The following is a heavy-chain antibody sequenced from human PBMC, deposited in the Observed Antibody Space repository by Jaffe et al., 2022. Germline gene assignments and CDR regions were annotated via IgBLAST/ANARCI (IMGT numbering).Heavy chain of an antibody. CDR1: GGTFSSYA. CDR3: ARDIMGRDGQWLGRFDY. D-gene: IGHD6-19*01. CDR2: IIPIFGTA. J-gene: IGHJ4*02. V-gene: IGHV1-69*05. Sequence: QVQLVQSGAEVKKPGSSVKVSCKASGGTFSSYAISWVRQAPGQGLEWMGGIIPIFGTANYAQKFQGRVTITTDESTSTAYMELSSLRSEDTAVYYCARDIMGRDGQWLGRFDYWGQGTLVTVSS.